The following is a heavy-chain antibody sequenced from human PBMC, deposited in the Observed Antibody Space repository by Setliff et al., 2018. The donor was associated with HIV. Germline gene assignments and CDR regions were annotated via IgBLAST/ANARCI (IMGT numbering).Heavy chain of an antibody. J-gene: IGHJ6*03. CDR1: GGSISSGTYY. CDR2: IYT. Sequence: KTSETLSLTCTVSGGSISSGTYYWSWIRQPAGKGLEWIGHIYTSGSTSGSANYNPSLKSRVTISVDMSKNQFSLKLNSVTAADTAVYHCARDDLSYYNFWSGSSNMDVWGKGTTVTVSS. V-gene: IGHV4-61*09. D-gene: IGHD3-3*01. CDR3: ARDDLSYYNFWSGSSNMDV.